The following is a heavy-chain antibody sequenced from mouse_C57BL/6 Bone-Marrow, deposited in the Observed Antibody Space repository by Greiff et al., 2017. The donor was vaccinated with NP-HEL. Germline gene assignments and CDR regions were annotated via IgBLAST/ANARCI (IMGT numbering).Heavy chain of an antibody. Sequence: EVKLQESGPELVKPGASVKIPCKASGYTFTDYNMDWVKQSHGKSLEWIGDINPNNGGTIYNQKFKGKATLTVDKSSSTAYMELRSLTSEDTAVYYCARSFAYYGSSYNYAMDDWGQGTSVTVSS. CDR1: GYTFTDYN. D-gene: IGHD1-1*01. J-gene: IGHJ4*01. CDR3: ARSFAYYGSSYNYAMDD. CDR2: INPNNGGT. V-gene: IGHV1-18*01.